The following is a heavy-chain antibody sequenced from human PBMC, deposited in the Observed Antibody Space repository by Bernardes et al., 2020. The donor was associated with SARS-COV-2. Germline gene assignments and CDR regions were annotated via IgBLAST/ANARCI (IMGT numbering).Heavy chain of an antibody. CDR2: IYSGTDI. CDR3: ARDLTIMGMDI. V-gene: IGHV3-66*02. J-gene: IGHJ6*02. CDR1: GFTFSSYW. Sequence: SLRLSFASSGFTFSSYWMSWVRQAPGKGLEWVSGIYSGTDIKYADSVKGRFTISRDNSKNTVYLQMNSLRPEDTAVYYCARDLTIMGMDIWGHGTTVKVSS. D-gene: IGHD5-12*01.